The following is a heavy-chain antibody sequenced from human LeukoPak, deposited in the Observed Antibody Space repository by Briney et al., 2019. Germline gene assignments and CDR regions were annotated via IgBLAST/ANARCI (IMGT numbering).Heavy chain of an antibody. CDR3: AKDMADGYCTNGVCYTSAFDI. Sequence: GGSLRLSCAASGFTFDDYAMHWVRQAPGKGLEWVSLISWDGGSTYYADSVKGRFTISRDNSKNSLYLQMNSLRAEDTALYYCAKDMADGYCTNGVCYTSAFDIWGQGTMVTVSS. CDR1: GFTFDDYA. V-gene: IGHV3-43D*03. CDR2: ISWDGGST. D-gene: IGHD2-8*01. J-gene: IGHJ3*02.